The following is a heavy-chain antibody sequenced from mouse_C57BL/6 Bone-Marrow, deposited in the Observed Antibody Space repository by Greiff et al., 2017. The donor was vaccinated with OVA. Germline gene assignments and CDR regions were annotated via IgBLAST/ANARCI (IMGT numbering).Heavy chain of an antibody. CDR2: IYPRSGNT. J-gene: IGHJ2*01. CDR3: ACFCYGSSYEDY. Sequence: QVQLQQSGAELARPGASVKLSCKASGYTFTSYGISWVKQRTGQGLEWIGEIYPRSGNTYYNEKFKGKATLTADKSSSTAYMELRSLTSEDSAVYVWACFCYGSSYEDYWGQGTTLTVSS. D-gene: IGHD1-1*01. CDR1: GYTFTSYG. V-gene: IGHV1-81*01.